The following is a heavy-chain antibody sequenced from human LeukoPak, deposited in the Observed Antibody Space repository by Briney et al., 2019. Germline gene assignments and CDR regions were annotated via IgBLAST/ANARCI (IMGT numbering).Heavy chain of an antibody. V-gene: IGHV4-31*03. CDR2: IYYSGST. CDR1: GGSISSGDYY. J-gene: IGHJ6*02. Sequence: SETLSLTCTVSGGSISSGDYYWSWIRQHPGEGLKWIGYIYYSGSTYYNPSLKSRVTISVDTSKNQFSLKLSSVTAADTAVYYCARSMTTRNYYYGMDVWGQGTTVIVSS. D-gene: IGHD4-17*01. CDR3: ARSMTTRNYYYGMDV.